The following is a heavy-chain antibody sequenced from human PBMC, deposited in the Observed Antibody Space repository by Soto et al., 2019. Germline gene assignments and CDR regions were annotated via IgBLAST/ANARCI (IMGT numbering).Heavy chain of an antibody. CDR2: IGSKGETYAT. V-gene: IGHV3-73*01. Sequence: GGSLRLSCVASGFTFSDYNMNWVRQAPGKGLEWLGRIGSKGETYATTYAASVKGRFTISRDDSRNTVYLQMNSLKPEDTALYYCIWQQDFYYGRAVWGQGTTVTVSS. CDR3: IWQQDFYYGRAV. CDR1: GFTFSDYN. J-gene: IGHJ6*02. D-gene: IGHD6-13*01.